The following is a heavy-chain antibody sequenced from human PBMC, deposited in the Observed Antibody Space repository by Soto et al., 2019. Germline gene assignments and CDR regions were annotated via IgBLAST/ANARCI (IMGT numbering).Heavy chain of an antibody. CDR2: VSTNDDRT. CDR3: ARELNAESSAYYSFAF. Sequence: ASVKVSCKTSGYIFTAYGLAWLRQAPGQRPEWMGWVSTNDDRTNYAQKFQGRVTMTTDRSTTTTSMELRSLRPDDTAVYYCARELNAESSAYYSFAFWGQGTLVTVSS. J-gene: IGHJ4*02. CDR1: GYIFTAYG. V-gene: IGHV1-18*01. D-gene: IGHD3-22*01.